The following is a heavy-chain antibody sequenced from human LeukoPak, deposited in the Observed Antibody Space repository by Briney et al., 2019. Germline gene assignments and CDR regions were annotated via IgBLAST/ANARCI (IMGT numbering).Heavy chain of an antibody. D-gene: IGHD2-15*01. CDR2: IYHSGST. CDR1: GGSISSGGYY. CDR3: ARELCSGGSCYSIKYYFDY. J-gene: IGHJ4*02. Sequence: SQTLSLTCTVSGGSISSGGYYWSWIRQPPGKGLEWIGYIYHSGSTYYNPSLKSRVTISVDRSKNQFSLKLSSVTAADTAVYYCARELCSGGSCYSIKYYFDYWGQGTLVTVSS. V-gene: IGHV4-30-2*01.